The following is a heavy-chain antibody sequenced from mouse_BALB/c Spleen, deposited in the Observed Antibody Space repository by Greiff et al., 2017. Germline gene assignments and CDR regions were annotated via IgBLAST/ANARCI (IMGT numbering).Heavy chain of an antibody. CDR2: ISSGSSTI. CDR3: ARGLRRGLYYFDY. D-gene: IGHD3-1*01. V-gene: IGHV5-17*02. J-gene: IGHJ2*01. Sequence: EVKLVESGGGLVQPGGSRKLSCAASGFTFSSFGMHWVRQAPEKGLEWVAYISSGSSTIYYADTVKGRFTISRDNPKNTLFLQMTSLRSEDTAMYYCARGLRRGLYYFDYWGQGTTLTVSS. CDR1: GFTFSSFG.